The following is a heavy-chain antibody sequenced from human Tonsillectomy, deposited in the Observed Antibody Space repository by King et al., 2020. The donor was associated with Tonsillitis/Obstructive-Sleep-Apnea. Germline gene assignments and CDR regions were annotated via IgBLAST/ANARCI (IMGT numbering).Heavy chain of an antibody. CDR1: GGSVSGGSHY. CDR3: ARDQGGGPFVES. V-gene: IGHV4-61*01. D-gene: IGHD3-16*01. CDR2: IHHTGST. J-gene: IGHJ4*02. Sequence: QLQESGPGLVKPSETLSLTCTVFGGSVSGGSHYWSWIRQPPGKGLEWIGYIHHTGSTNYNPSLKSRVSISVETSKNKFSLKLTSVTAADTAVYFCARDQGGGPFVESWGEGTLVTVSS.